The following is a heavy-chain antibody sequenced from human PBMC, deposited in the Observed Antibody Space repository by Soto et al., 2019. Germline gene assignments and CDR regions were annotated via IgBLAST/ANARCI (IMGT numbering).Heavy chain of an antibody. CDR1: GYSFYTYW. Sequence: PGESLKIYCKGSGYSFYTYWVSLVRQVPGEALGWTGRIHPCDSYPNSSPSFQGHAPIPADKSISPAYLQWRSLKASDTAMYYCARLQAAAGVNYLTLDYWG. V-gene: IGHV5-10-1*01. CDR2: IHPCDSYP. D-gene: IGHD6-13*01. J-gene: IGHJ4*01. CDR3: ARLQAAAGVNYLTLDY.